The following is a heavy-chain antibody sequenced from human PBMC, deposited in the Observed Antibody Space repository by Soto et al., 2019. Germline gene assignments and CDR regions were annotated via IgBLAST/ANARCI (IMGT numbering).Heavy chain of an antibody. Sequence: PPEKLRLTRTVSNGSVNRGGYYWSWIRQHPGKGLEWVGYMSYTGSTYYSPSLKSRVTISVDTSKTQLSLRLSSVTAADTAIYYFARARVISSRNWVEPWGQGTLVTVS. CDR3: ARARVISSRNWVEP. J-gene: IGHJ5*02. CDR2: MSYTGST. V-gene: IGHV4-31*02. CDR1: NGSVNRGGYY. D-gene: IGHD6-6*01.